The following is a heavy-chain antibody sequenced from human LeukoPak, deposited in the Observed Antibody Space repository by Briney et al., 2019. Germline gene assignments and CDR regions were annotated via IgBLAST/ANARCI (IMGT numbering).Heavy chain of an antibody. V-gene: IGHV3-23*01. J-gene: IGHJ4*02. CDR3: ARALRGYSYVLDY. CDR2: TGSSDAGT. CDR1: GFALSSYA. Sequence: GGSLRLSCAASGFALSSYAMSWVRQAPGKGLEWVSATGSSDAGTYYADSVKGRFTISRDNSKNTLFLQMNSLRAEDTAVYFCARALRGYSYVLDYWGQGTLVTVSS. D-gene: IGHD5-18*01.